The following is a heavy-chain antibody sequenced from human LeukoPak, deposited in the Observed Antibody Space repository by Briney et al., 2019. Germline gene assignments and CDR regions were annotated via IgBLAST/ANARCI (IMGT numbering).Heavy chain of an antibody. D-gene: IGHD3-10*01. V-gene: IGHV4-34*01. J-gene: IGHJ4*02. CDR3: ARGFATMVRGVVLDF. CDR2: IYHSGST. Sequence: SETLSLTCAVYSGSFSGYYWSWIRQPPGKGLEWIGEIYHSGSTNYNPSLKSRVTISVDTSKNQFSLKLNSVTAADTAVYYCARGFATMVRGVVLDFRGQGTLVTVSS. CDR1: SGSFSGYY.